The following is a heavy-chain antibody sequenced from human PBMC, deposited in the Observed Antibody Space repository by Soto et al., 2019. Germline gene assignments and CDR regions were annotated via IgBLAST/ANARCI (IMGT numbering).Heavy chain of an antibody. J-gene: IGHJ4*02. CDR3: AHSSSSGWSDY. V-gene: IGHV2-5*02. CDR2: IYWDDDK. Sequence: QITLKESGPTLVKPTQTLTLTCTFSGFSLSTSGVGVGWIRQPPGKALEWLALIYWDDDKRYSPSLKSRLTXTXXTSKTQVVLTMTNMDPVDTATYYCAHSSSSGWSDYWGQGTLVTVSS. CDR1: GFSLSTSGVG. D-gene: IGHD6-19*01.